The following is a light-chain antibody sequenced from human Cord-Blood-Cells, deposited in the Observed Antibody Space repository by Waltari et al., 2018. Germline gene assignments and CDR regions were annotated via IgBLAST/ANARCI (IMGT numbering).Light chain of an antibody. CDR2: GNS. J-gene: IGLJ2*01. Sequence: QSVLTQPLSLSGAPGPRVTISCTGSSPTTGAGYDVHRYQQLPGTAPNLLIYGNSNRPSGVPDRFSGSKSGTSAPLAITGLQAEDEADYYCQSYDSSLSGPVVFGGGTKLTVL. CDR3: QSYDSSLSGPVV. V-gene: IGLV1-40*01. CDR1: SPTTGAGYD.